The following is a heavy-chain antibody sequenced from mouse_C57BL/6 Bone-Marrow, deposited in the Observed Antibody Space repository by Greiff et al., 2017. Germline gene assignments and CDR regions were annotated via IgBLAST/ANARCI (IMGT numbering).Heavy chain of an antibody. J-gene: IGHJ1*03. CDR3: TGKGTTRYFDV. CDR2: IRLKSDNYAT. D-gene: IGHD3-3*01. CDR1: GFTFSNYW. V-gene: IGHV6-3*01. Sequence: EVMLVESGGGLVQPGGSMKLSCVASGFTFSNYWMNWVRQSPEKGLEWVAQIRLKSDNYATHYAESVKGRFTISRDDSKSSVYLQMNNLRAEDTGIYYCTGKGTTRYFDVWGTGTTVTVAS.